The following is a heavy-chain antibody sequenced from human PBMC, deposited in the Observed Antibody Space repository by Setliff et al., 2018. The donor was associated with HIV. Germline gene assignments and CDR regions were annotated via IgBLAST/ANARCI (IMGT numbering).Heavy chain of an antibody. CDR1: GDSVSSGSYY. Sequence: TLSLTCTVSGDSVSSGSYYWGWIRQPPGKGLEWIGSIFYSETVYYGGRAYYSPSLKSRVTISVDTSKSQFSLKLSSVTAADTAVYYCARGVPLLPPHYWGQGTLVTVSS. CDR3: ARGVPLLPPHY. J-gene: IGHJ4*02. D-gene: IGHD2-21*02. V-gene: IGHV4-39*07. CDR2: IFYSETVYYGGRA.